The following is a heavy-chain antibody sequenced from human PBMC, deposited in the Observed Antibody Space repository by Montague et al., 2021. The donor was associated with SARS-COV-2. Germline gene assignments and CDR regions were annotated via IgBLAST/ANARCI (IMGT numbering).Heavy chain of an antibody. CDR2: IYTGGST. Sequence: SETLSLTCTVSGGSISSYYWSWIRRPAGKGLEWIGRIYTGGSTTYYPSLHRRVTMSLDTAKNQFFLKLSSVTAADTAVYYFARGPGQLLFPVCYYYYMDVWGKGTTVTVSS. V-gene: IGHV4-4*07. J-gene: IGHJ6*03. D-gene: IGHD2-2*01. CDR1: GGSISSYY. CDR3: ARGPGQLLFPVCYYYYMDV.